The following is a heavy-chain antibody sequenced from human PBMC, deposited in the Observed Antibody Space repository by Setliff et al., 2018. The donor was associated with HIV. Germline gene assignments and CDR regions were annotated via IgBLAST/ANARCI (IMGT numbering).Heavy chain of an antibody. CDR2: ISHSGST. J-gene: IGHJ3*02. Sequence: SDTLSLTCAVSGYSINSDYYWAWIRQPPGKGLEWLGSISHSGSTYYNPSLRSRVTISVDTSKNQFSLRLSSVTAADTAVFYCARGHAFDIWGQGTMVTVSS. V-gene: IGHV4-38-2*01. CDR1: GYSINSDYY. CDR3: ARGHAFDI.